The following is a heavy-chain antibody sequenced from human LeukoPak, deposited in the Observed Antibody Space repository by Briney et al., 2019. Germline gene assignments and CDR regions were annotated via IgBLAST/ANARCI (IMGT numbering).Heavy chain of an antibody. CDR2: ISGSGGST. CDR3: AKGDSGSYGTMGNFGY. Sequence: GGPLRLSCAASGFTFSSYAMSWVRQAPGKGLEWVSAISGSGGSTYYADSVKGRFTISRDNAKNSLYLQMNSLRAEDMALYYCAKGDSGSYGTMGNFGYWGQGTLVTVSS. CDR1: GFTFSSYA. V-gene: IGHV3-23*01. D-gene: IGHD1-26*01. J-gene: IGHJ4*02.